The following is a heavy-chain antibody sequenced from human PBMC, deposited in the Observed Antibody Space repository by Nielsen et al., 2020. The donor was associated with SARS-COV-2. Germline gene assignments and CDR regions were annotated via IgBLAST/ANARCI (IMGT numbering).Heavy chain of an antibody. CDR1: GDSISGYY. CDR3: ARFYGDGPFDY. Sequence: SETLSLTCSVSGDSISGYYWNWIRQPPGKGLEWIGYIYYPGIYRGITNYHPSLNSRVTISLDTSKNQFSLKLSSVTAADTAVYYCARFYGDGPFDYWGQGTLVTVSS. J-gene: IGHJ4*02. D-gene: IGHD4-17*01. V-gene: IGHV4-59*13. CDR2: IYYPGIYRGIT.